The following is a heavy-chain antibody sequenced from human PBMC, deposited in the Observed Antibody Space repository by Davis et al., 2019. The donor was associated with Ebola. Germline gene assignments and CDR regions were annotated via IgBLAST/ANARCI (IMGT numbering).Heavy chain of an antibody. D-gene: IGHD2-15*01. CDR3: ARAVVVAANFDY. J-gene: IGHJ4*02. CDR1: GFTFSTYS. CDR2: ISSSSSYI. Sequence: PGGSLRLSCAASGFTFSTYSMNWVRQAPGKGLEWVSSISSSSSYIYYADSVKGRFTISRDNAKNSLYLQMNSLRAEDTAVYYCARAVVVAANFDYWGQGTLVTASS. V-gene: IGHV3-21*01.